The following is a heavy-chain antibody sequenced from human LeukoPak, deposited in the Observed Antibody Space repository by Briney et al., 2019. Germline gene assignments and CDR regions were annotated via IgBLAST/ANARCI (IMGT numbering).Heavy chain of an antibody. CDR2: IYPDDSDT. Sequence: KGGESLKISCKSSGYNFPTYWIAWVRQMPGKGLEWMGIIYPDDSDTRYNPSLQGQVTISADKSISTAYLQWSSLKASDTAMYYCARHRGRIAIEGTARYFDLWGRGTQVTVSS. V-gene: IGHV5-51*01. D-gene: IGHD6-13*01. J-gene: IGHJ2*01. CDR3: ARHRGRIAIEGTARYFDL. CDR1: GYNFPTYW.